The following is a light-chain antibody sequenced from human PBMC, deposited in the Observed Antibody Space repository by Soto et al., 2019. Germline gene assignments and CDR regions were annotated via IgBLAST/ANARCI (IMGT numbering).Light chain of an antibody. Sequence: EIVLTQSPATLSLSPGERATLSCRASHSVSSYLAWYQQKPGQAPRLLIYGASTRATGIPDRFSGSGSGTDFTLTISRLEPEDFAVYYCQQYRSSPLITFGQGTRLEIK. V-gene: IGKV3-20*01. CDR1: HSVSSY. CDR3: QQYRSSPLIT. CDR2: GAS. J-gene: IGKJ5*01.